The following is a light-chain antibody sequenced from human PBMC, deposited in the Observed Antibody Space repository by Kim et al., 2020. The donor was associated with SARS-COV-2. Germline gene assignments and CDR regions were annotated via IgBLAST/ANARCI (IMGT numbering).Light chain of an antibody. CDR3: HQYYSSPYT. Sequence: RATINCKSSQNLLYSSDNKNYIAWYQHKPGQPPKLLIYWASTRESGVPDRFSGSGSGTDFTLTISSLQAEDVAVYYCHQYYSSPYTFGQGTKLEI. CDR2: WAS. J-gene: IGKJ2*01. V-gene: IGKV4-1*01. CDR1: QNLLYSSDNKNY.